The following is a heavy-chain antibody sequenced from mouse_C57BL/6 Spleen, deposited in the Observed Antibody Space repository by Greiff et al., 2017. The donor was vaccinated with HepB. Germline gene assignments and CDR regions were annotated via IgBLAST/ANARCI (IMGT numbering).Heavy chain of an antibody. CDR1: GFTLSDYY. V-gene: IGHV5-16*01. J-gene: IGHJ1*03. CDR2: INYDGSST. CDR3: ARSSYGRGYWYFDV. D-gene: IGHD1-1*01. Sequence: DAMLVESEGGLVQPGSSMKLSCTASGFTLSDYYMAWVRQVPEKGLEWVANINYDGSSTYYLDSLKSRFIISRDNAKNILYLQMSSLKSEDTATYYCARSSYGRGYWYFDVWGTGTTVTVSS.